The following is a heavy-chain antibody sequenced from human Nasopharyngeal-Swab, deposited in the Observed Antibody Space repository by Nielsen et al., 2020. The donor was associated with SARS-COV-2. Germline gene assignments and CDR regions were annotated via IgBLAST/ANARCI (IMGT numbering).Heavy chain of an antibody. Sequence: GESLKISCAASGFTFSSYWMSWVRQAPGKGLEWVANIKQDGSEKYYVDSVKGRFTISRDNAKNSLYLQMNSLRAEDTAVYYCARARAAGRSNWFDPWGQGTLVTVSS. CDR2: IKQDGSEK. D-gene: IGHD6-13*01. CDR1: GFTFSSYW. V-gene: IGHV3-7*01. J-gene: IGHJ5*02. CDR3: ARARAAGRSNWFDP.